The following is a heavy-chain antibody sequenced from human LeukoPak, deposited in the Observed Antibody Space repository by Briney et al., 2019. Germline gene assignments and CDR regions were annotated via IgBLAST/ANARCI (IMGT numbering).Heavy chain of an antibody. CDR1: GFTVSNSY. J-gene: IGHJ4*02. CDR3: AKDQAGEWLFESLYYFDY. V-gene: IGHV3-66*01. CDR2: IYSGGDT. Sequence: GGSLRLSCAVSGFTVSNSYMNWVRQAPGKGLEWVSTIYSGGDTYYADSVKGRFIISRDNSRNTLYLQMNSLRAEDTAVYYCAKDQAGEWLFESLYYFDYWGQGTLVAVSS. D-gene: IGHD3-3*01.